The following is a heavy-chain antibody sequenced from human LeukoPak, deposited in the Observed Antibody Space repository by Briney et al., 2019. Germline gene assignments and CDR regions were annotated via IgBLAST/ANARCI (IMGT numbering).Heavy chain of an antibody. CDR3: AKGLYSGYSSSWADY. V-gene: IGHV3-9*01. Sequence: PGRSLRLSCAASGFTFDDYAMHWVRQAPGKGLEWVSGISWNSGSIGYADSVKGRFTISRDNAKNSLYLQMNSLRAEDTALYYCAKGLYSGYSSSWADYWGQGTLVTVSS. CDR2: ISWNSGSI. CDR1: GFTFDDYA. J-gene: IGHJ4*02. D-gene: IGHD6-13*01.